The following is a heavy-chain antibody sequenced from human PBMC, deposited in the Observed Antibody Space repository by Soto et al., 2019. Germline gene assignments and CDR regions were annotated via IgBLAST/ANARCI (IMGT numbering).Heavy chain of an antibody. J-gene: IGHJ1*01. Sequence: ASVQVSCKVSGYSLTQLSIHWVRQAPGQGLEWMGGFDPEDGETIYAQKFQGRVTMTEDTSTDTAYMDLGSLRSEDTAVYYCATDDSPGFAWGQGTLVTVS. CDR3: ATDDSPGFA. CDR2: FDPEDGET. CDR1: GYSLTQLS. D-gene: IGHD3-16*01. V-gene: IGHV1-24*01.